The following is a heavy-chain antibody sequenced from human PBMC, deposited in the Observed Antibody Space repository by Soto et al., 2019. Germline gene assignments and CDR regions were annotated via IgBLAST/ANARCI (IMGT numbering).Heavy chain of an antibody. Sequence: SETLSLTCTVSGGSISSGGYYWSWIRQHPGKGLEWIGYIYYSGSTYYNPSLKSRVTISVDTSKNQFSLKLSSVTAADTAVYYCARGHRSLHYDFWSGYYTSWFDPWGQGTLVTVSS. CDR2: IYYSGST. V-gene: IGHV4-31*03. CDR3: ARGHRSLHYDFWSGYYTSWFDP. D-gene: IGHD3-3*01. J-gene: IGHJ5*02. CDR1: GGSISSGGYY.